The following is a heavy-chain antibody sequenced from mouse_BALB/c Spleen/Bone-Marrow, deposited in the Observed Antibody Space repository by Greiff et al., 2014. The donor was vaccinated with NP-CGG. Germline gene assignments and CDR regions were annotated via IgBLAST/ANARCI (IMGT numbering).Heavy chain of an antibody. V-gene: IGHV1-61*01. J-gene: IGHJ3*01. Sequence: QVQLKESGTEVVRPGASVKLSCKASGYSFTTYWMNWVKQRPGQGLEWIGMIHPSDSETRLNQKFKDKATLTVDKSSSTAYMQLSSPISEDSAVYYCAREKVYYGISWFAYWGQGTLVTVSA. CDR2: IHPSDSET. CDR1: GYSFTTYW. CDR3: AREKVYYGISWFAY. D-gene: IGHD2-1*01.